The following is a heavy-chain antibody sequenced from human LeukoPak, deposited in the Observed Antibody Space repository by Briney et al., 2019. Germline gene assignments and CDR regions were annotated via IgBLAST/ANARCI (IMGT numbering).Heavy chain of an antibody. D-gene: IGHD3-22*01. CDR1: GFTFSSYW. V-gene: IGHV3-74*01. Sequence: PGGSLRLSCAASGFTFSSYWMHWVRQAPGKGLVWVSRINSDGSSTSYADSVKGRFTISRDNAKNTLYLQMNSLRAEDTAVYYCAKDHSSGYYWIEIGVYWGQGTLVTVSS. CDR2: INSDGSST. J-gene: IGHJ4*02. CDR3: AKDHSSGYYWIEIGVY.